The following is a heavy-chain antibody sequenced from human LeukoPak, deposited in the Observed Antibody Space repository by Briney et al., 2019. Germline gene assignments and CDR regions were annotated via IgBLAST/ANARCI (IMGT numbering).Heavy chain of an antibody. V-gene: IGHV4-59*01. J-gene: IGHJ3*02. D-gene: IGHD4-23*01. Sequence: SETLSLTCTVSGGSISSYYWSWIRQPPGKGLEWIGYIYYSGSTNYNPSLKSRVTISVDTSKNQFSLKLSSVTAADTAVYYCARAVVPKGEADAFDIWGQGTMVTVSS. CDR2: IYYSGST. CDR1: GGSISSYY. CDR3: ARAVVPKGEADAFDI.